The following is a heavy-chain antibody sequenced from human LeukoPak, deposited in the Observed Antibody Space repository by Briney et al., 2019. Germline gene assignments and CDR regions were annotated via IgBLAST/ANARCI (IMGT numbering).Heavy chain of an antibody. CDR3: ASSYYYGSGNTVYYGMDV. Sequence: SVKVSCKASGGTFSSYAISWVRQAPGQGLEWMGRIIPILGIANYAQKFQGRVTITADKSTSTAYMELSSLRSEDTAVYYCASSYYYGSGNTVYYGMDVWGQGTTVTVSS. V-gene: IGHV1-69*04. J-gene: IGHJ6*02. CDR2: IIPILGIA. CDR1: GGTFSSYA. D-gene: IGHD3-10*01.